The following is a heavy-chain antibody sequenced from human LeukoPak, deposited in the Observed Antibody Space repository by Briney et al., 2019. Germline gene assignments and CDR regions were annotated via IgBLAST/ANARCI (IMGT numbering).Heavy chain of an antibody. CDR3: ATIFDF. CDR2: VDGDRTPT. CDR1: GFIFNNYW. Sequence: GGSLRLSCAASGFIFNNYWMHWVRQVPGKGLEWLSPVDGDRTPTTYADSVKSPFTISRDNPKNTLNLQMNSLRVEDTSVYYCATIFDFWGQGILVTVSS. V-gene: IGHV3-74*01. J-gene: IGHJ4*02.